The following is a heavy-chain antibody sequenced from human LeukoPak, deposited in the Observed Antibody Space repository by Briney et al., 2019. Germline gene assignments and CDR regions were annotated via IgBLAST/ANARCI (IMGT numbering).Heavy chain of an antibody. V-gene: IGHV4-39*07. CDR1: DGSISSSSYY. J-gene: IGHJ3*02. CDR2: IYYSGST. Sequence: SETLSLTCTVSDGSISSSSYYWGWIRQPPGKGLEWIGSIYYSGSTYYNPSLKSRVTISVDTSKNQFSLKLSSMTAADTAVYYCARDKSTIVASHDAFDIWGQGTMVTVSS. CDR3: ARDKSTIVASHDAFDI. D-gene: IGHD3-22*01.